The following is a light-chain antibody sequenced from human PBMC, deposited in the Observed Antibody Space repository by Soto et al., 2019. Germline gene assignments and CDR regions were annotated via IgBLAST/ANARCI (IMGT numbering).Light chain of an antibody. CDR2: GVS. J-gene: IGLJ2*01. Sequence: QSALTQPASLSGSPGQSITISCTGTSSDVGGYDYVSWYQQHPGKAPKLMIYGVSNRPSGVSYRFSGSKSGNTASLTISGLQAEDEADYYCKSYLSVSSPLVFGGGTKLTVL. CDR1: SSDVGGYDY. V-gene: IGLV2-14*01. CDR3: KSYLSVSSPLV.